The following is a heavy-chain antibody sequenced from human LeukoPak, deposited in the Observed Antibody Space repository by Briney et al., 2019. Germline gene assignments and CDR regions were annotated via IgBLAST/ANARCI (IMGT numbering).Heavy chain of an antibody. J-gene: IGHJ4*02. Sequence: SETLSLTCTVSGGSISSYYWSWLRQPAGKGLEWIGRIYTSGSTNYNPSLKSRVTMSVDTSKNQFSLKLSSVTAADTAVYYCARGYSSSWSPFDYWGQGTLVTVSS. CDR2: IYTSGST. D-gene: IGHD6-13*01. CDR1: GGSISSYY. CDR3: ARGYSSSWSPFDY. V-gene: IGHV4-4*07.